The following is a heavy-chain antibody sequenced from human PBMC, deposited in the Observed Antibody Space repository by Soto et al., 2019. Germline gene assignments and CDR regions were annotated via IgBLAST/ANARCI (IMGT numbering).Heavy chain of an antibody. D-gene: IGHD6-13*01. CDR2: IYPGDSDT. CDR1: GYSFTSYW. CDR3: ASGYSSIWDLGDYYYYGMEV. V-gene: IGHV5-51*01. Sequence: GESLKISCKGSGYSFTSYWIGWVRQMPGKGLEWMGIIYPGDSDTRYSPSFQGQVTISADKSISTAYLQWSSLKASDTAMYYCASGYSSIWDLGDYYYYGMEVWGQGTTVSVSS. J-gene: IGHJ6*02.